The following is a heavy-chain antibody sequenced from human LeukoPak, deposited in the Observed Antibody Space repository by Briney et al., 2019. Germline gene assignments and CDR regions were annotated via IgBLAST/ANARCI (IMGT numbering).Heavy chain of an antibody. CDR1: GGSISNGSYY. J-gene: IGHJ4*02. D-gene: IGHD3-22*01. CDR3: ARDPHYYDSSRGFDY. CDR2: IYTSGST. V-gene: IGHV4-61*02. Sequence: SETLSLTCTVSGGSISNGSYYWSWIRQPAGKGLEWIGRIYTSGSTNYNPSLKSRVTISVDTSKNQFSLKLSSVTAADTAVYYCARDPHYYDSSRGFDYWGQGTLVTVSS.